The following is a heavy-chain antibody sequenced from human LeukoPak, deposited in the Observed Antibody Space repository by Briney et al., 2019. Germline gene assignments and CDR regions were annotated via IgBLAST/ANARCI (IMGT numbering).Heavy chain of an antibody. CDR2: ISYDGSNK. CDR1: GFTFSSYA. V-gene: IGHV3-30*04. Sequence: AGRSLRLSCAASGFTFSSYAMHWVRQAPGKGLEWVAVISYDGSNKYYADSAKGRFTISRDNSKNTLYLQMNSLRAEDTRVYVCARDFRGYREYYYYGMDVWGQGPTVTVSS. CDR3: ARDFRGYREYYYYGMDV. J-gene: IGHJ6*02. D-gene: IGHD5-18*01.